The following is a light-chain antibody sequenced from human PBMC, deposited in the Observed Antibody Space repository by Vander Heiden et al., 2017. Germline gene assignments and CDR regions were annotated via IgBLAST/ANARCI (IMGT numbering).Light chain of an antibody. J-gene: IGLJ2*01. CDR2: EDY. CDR3: QEGDSSTVV. CDR1: KLGARY. Sequence: SYELTCPPSVSVSPGQTASSSRSGDKLGARYSGWYQQTPGRSPVLVIYEDYKRPSGIPECVSGSNSGTTATLTSRGTEAMDDSYYDCQEGDSSTVVFGGGTKLTVL. V-gene: IGLV3-1*01.